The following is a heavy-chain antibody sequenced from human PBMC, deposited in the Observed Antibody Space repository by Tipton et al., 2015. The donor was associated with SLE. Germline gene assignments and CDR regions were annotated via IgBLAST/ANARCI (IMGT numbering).Heavy chain of an antibody. V-gene: IGHV4-34*01. CDR3: ARGRYCSSTICSCFLGY. D-gene: IGHD2-2*01. CDR1: GGSFSGYY. Sequence: TLSLTCAVYGGSFSGYYWSWIRQPPGKGLEWIGEINHSGSTNYNPSLKSRVTISIDTSKNQFSLKVSSVTAADTAVYYCARGRYCSSTICSCFLGYWGQGTLVTDSS. CDR2: INHSGST. J-gene: IGHJ4*02.